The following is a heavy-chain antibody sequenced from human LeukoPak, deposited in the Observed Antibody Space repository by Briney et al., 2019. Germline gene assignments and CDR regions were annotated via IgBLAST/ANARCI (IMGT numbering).Heavy chain of an antibody. V-gene: IGHV1-69*01. CDR3: ARSSEMATTSFDYYYFDY. D-gene: IGHD5-24*01. CDR1: GGTFSSYA. Sequence: SVKVSCKASGGTFSSYAINWVRQAPGQGLEWMGGIIPIFGTANYARKFQGRVTITADESTSTAYMELSSLRSEDTAVYYCARSSEMATTSFDYYYFDYWGQGTLVTVSS. CDR2: IIPIFGTA. J-gene: IGHJ4*02.